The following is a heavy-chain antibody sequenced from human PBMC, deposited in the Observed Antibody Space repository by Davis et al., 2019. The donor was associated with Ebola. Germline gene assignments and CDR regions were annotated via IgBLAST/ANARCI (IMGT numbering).Heavy chain of an antibody. V-gene: IGHV1-18*01. D-gene: IGHD4-17*01. CDR1: GYTFTSYG. CDR3: ASLPHYGDYALRY. CDR2: ISAYNGNT. Sequence: ASVKVSCKASGYTFTSYGISWVRQAPGQGLEWMGWISAYNGNTNYAQKFQGRVTMTRDTSTSTVYMELSSLRSEDTAVYYCASLPHYGDYALRYWGQGTLVTVSS. J-gene: IGHJ4*02.